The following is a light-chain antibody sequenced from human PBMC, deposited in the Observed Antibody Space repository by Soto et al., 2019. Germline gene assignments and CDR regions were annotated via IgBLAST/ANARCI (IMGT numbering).Light chain of an antibody. J-gene: IGKJ2*01. Sequence: EIVLTQSPATLSLSPGERATLSCRASQSVSSYLAWYQQKPGQAPRLLIYDASNRATGIPARFSGSGSGTDYALTISSLEPEDFAVYCCQQRSNWPQNTFGQGTKLEIK. CDR3: QQRSNWPQNT. V-gene: IGKV3-11*01. CDR1: QSVSSY. CDR2: DAS.